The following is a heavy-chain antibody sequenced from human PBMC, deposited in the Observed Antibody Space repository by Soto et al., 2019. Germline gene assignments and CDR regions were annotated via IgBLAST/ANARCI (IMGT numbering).Heavy chain of an antibody. CDR3: ARHQEETGVLAGWGSSDYYYYYMDV. V-gene: IGHV4-39*01. J-gene: IGHJ6*03. CDR1: GGSISSSSYY. Sequence: SETLSLTCTVSGGSISSSSYYWGWIRQPPGKGLEWIGSIYYSGSTYYNPSLKSRVTISVDTSKNQFSLKLSSVTAADTAVYYCARHQEETGVLAGWGSSDYYYYYMDVWGKGTTVTVSS. CDR2: IYYSGST. D-gene: IGHD6-13*01.